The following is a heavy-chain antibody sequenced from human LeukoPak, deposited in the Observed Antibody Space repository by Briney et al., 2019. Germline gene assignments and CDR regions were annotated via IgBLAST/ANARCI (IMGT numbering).Heavy chain of an antibody. CDR2: ISEDGSNM. V-gene: IGHV3-30*03. CDR3: ARGRPHGNDY. Sequence: PGGSLRLSCAASGFTSSRHYMHWVRQAPGKGLEWVAVISEDGSNMYYAGSVKGRFTISRDNSKNTLDLQMDALRVEDTAVYYCARGRPHGNDYWGQGTLVTVSS. D-gene: IGHD4-23*01. CDR1: GFTSSRHY. J-gene: IGHJ4*02.